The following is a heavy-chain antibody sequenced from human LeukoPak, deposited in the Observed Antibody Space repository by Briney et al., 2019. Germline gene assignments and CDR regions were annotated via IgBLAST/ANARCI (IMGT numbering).Heavy chain of an antibody. CDR2: ISSSASTI. Sequence: GGSLRLSCAAPGFTFSNYEMNWVRQAPGKGLEWVSYISSSASTIYYADSVKGRFTISRDNAKNSLYLQMNSLRAEDTAVYYCAKMTTISGSNNWLDPWGQGTLVTVSS. J-gene: IGHJ5*02. CDR3: AKMTTISGSNNWLDP. V-gene: IGHV3-48*03. D-gene: IGHD5-24*01. CDR1: GFTFSNYE.